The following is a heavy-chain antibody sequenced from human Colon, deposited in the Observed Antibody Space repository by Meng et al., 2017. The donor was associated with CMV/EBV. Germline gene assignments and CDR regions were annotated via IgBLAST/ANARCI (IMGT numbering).Heavy chain of an antibody. J-gene: IGHJ4*02. Sequence: SSSNGGYYWSWIRQPPGKGLEWIGYIYYNGNTYYNPSLKSRVSISVDTSKNQFSLKLESVTAADTAVYYCARVSESRWNGYVGFDYWGQGTLVTVSS. V-gene: IGHV4-30-4*08. CDR1: SSSNGGYY. CDR3: ARVSESRWNGYVGFDY. CDR2: IYYNGNT. D-gene: IGHD3-3*01.